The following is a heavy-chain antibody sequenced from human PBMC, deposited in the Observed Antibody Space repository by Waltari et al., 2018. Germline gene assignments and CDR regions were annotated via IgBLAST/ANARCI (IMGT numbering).Heavy chain of an antibody. Sequence: QVQLVEAGGGVVQRGGSLRLPGEASGFTFRYYGMNWVRQVPGKGLEWVSFISKDGSNQYYAESVRGRFTISRDNSKSTLYLQVNSLRVEDTAVYYCVKDTGTGDYWGQGTLVTVSS. CDR3: VKDTGTGDY. J-gene: IGHJ4*02. V-gene: IGHV3-30*02. D-gene: IGHD2-8*02. CDR2: ISKDGSNQ. CDR1: GFTFRYYG.